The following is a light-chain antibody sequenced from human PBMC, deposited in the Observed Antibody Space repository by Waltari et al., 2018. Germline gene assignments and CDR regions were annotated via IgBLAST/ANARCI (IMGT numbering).Light chain of an antibody. J-gene: IGKJ4*01. CDR3: QQYGSSYS. CDR2: DAA. Sequence: EIVMTQSPATLSVSPGEGATLSCRASQSVTTKLAWYQLKPGQAPMLLIYDAASRATGIPARFSGSGFGTEFTLTISSLQSEDFAVYYCQQYGSSYSFGGGTKVEIK. V-gene: IGKV3D-15*01. CDR1: QSVTTK.